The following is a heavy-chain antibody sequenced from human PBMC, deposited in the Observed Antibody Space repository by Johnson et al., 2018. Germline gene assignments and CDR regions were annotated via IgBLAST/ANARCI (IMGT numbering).Heavy chain of an antibody. CDR1: GFTFSTYG. J-gene: IGHJ4*02. V-gene: IGHV3-30*18. Sequence: VQLVQSGGGVVQPGRSLRLSCAASGFTFSTYGMHWVRQAPGKGLEWVAVISYDGSNKFYADSVKGRFTISRDNSKNTVSLQMNSLRAEDTAMYHCAKGREISIFLVSWGQGTLVTVSS. CDR2: ISYDGSNK. CDR3: AKGREISIFLVS. D-gene: IGHD3-3*02.